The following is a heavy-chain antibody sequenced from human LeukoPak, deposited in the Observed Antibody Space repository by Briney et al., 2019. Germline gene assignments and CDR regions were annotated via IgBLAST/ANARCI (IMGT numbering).Heavy chain of an antibody. J-gene: IGHJ4*02. CDR1: RFTFSSYG. Sequence: GGSLRLSCAASRFTFSSYGMHWVRPAPGKGLEWVAYIQYVGSNEQYADSVKGRFSICRDRSKNPLYRQINCQRTEEPALYYGAKGLPGCGDLLVVWNYWGQGIQVTDYS. CDR3: AKGLPGCGDLLVVWNY. V-gene: IGHV3-30*02. CDR2: IQYVGSNE. D-gene: IGHD3-10*01.